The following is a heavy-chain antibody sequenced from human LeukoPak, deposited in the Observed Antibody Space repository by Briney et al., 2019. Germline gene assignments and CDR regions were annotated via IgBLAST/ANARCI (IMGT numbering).Heavy chain of an antibody. J-gene: IGHJ6*03. CDR1: GFTFSDYY. CDR3: ARELRGARYYYYMDV. CDR2: ISSSGSTI. Sequence: GGSLRLSCAASGFTFSDYYMSWIRQAPGKGLEWVSYISSSGSTIYYADSVKGRFTISRDNAKNSLYLQMNSLRAEDTAVYYCARELRGARYYYYMDVWGKGTTVTVSS. D-gene: IGHD4/OR15-4a*01. V-gene: IGHV3-11*04.